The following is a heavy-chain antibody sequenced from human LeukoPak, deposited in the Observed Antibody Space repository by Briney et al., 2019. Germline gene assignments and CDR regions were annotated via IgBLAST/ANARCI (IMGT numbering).Heavy chain of an antibody. J-gene: IGHJ5*02. Sequence: KSSQTLSLTCTVSGGSISSGSYYWSWIRQPAGTGLEWIGRIYTSGSTNYNPSLKSRVTISVDTSKNQFSLKLSSVTAADTAVYYCARCYMAYNWFDPWGQGTLVTVSS. CDR2: IYTSGST. CDR1: GGSISSGSYY. CDR3: ARCYMAYNWFDP. D-gene: IGHD2-15*01. V-gene: IGHV4-61*02.